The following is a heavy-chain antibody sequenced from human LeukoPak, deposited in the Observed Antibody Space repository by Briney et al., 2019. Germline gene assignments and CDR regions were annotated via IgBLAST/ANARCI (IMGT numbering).Heavy chain of an antibody. Sequence: KVSGPTLVKPTQTLTLTCTFSGFSLSTSGVGVGWIRQPPGKALEWLALIYWDDDKRYSPSLKSRLTITKDTSKNQVVLTMTNRDPVDAATYYCARGEQQLVRPFFDYWGQGTLVTVSS. V-gene: IGHV2-5*02. D-gene: IGHD6-13*01. CDR1: GFSLSTSGVG. CDR2: IYWDDDK. CDR3: ARGEQQLVRPFFDY. J-gene: IGHJ4*02.